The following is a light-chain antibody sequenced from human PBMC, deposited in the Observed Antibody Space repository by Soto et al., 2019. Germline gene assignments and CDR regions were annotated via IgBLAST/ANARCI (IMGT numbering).Light chain of an antibody. V-gene: IGKV3-20*01. Sequence: EIGLTQSPCTLSLSPGERATLSSRASQSVSSSCLAWYQQKSGQAPRLVIYGASNRATGIPDRFSGSGSGTDFNLTISRLEPEDFAVYYCQQYGRSSWTFGQGTKVDIK. CDR3: QQYGRSSWT. CDR2: GAS. CDR1: QSVSSSC. J-gene: IGKJ1*01.